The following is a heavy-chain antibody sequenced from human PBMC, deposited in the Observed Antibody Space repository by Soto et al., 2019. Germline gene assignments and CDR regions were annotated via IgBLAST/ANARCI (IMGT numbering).Heavy chain of an antibody. CDR2: IYSGGST. D-gene: IGHD4-4*01. J-gene: IGHJ6*02. CDR1: GFTVSSNY. Sequence: GGSLRLSCAASGFTVSSNYMSWVRQAPGKGLEWVSVIYSGGSTYYADSVKGRFTISRDNSKNTLYLQMNSLRAEDTAVYYCAKVRATAIYYYYGMDVWGQGTTVTVSS. V-gene: IGHV3-66*01. CDR3: AKVRATAIYYYYGMDV.